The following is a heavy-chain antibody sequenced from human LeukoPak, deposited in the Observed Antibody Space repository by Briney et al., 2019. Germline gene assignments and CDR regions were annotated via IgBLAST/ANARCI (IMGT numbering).Heavy chain of an antibody. V-gene: IGHV3-23*01. CDR3: AASSSWPGYFDF. CDR1: GFTFSNYA. CDR2: ISTSGGGI. Sequence: GGSLRLSCAASGFTFSNYAMSWVRQAPGKGLEWVSGISTSGGGIYYAHSVKGRFTISRDNLKNSLYLQVNSLRAEDRAVYYCAASSSWPGYFDFWGQGALVTVSS. D-gene: IGHD6-13*01. J-gene: IGHJ4*02.